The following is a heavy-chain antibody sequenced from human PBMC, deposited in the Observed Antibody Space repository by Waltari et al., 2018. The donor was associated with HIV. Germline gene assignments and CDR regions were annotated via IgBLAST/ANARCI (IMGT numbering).Heavy chain of an antibody. V-gene: IGHV4-39*01. CDR2: IYYSGST. CDR1: GGSISSSSYY. CDR3: ARHGGWSSSPYYFDY. D-gene: IGHD6-6*01. J-gene: IGHJ4*02. Sequence: LQPQASGPGLVKPSETLSPTCTVSGGSISSSSYYWDWIRQPPGKGLGWIGSIYYSGSTYYTPSLKSRVTISVDTSKNQFSLKLSSVTAADTAVYYCARHGGWSSSPYYFDYWGQGTLVTVSS.